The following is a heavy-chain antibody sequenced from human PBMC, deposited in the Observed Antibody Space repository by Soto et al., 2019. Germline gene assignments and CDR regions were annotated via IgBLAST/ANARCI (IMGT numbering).Heavy chain of an antibody. CDR1: GGSISSSSYY. CDR2: IYYSGST. J-gene: IGHJ4*02. Sequence: SETLSLTCTVSGGSISSSSYYWGWIRQPPGKGLEWIGSIYYSGSTYYNPSLKSRATISVDTSKNQFSLKLSSVTAADTAVYYCARHPASIVLMVYFDYWGQGTLVTVSS. CDR3: ARHPASIVLMVYFDY. V-gene: IGHV4-39*01. D-gene: IGHD2-8*01.